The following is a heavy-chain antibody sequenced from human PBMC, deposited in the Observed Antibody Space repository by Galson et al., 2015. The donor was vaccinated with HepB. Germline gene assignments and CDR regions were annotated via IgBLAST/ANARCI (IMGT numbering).Heavy chain of an antibody. D-gene: IGHD2-8*02. V-gene: IGHV4-4*07. J-gene: IGHJ6*03. CDR3: ARESGGSNYYFYFMDV. CDR2: LYTSGST. CDR1: GASISSYY. Sequence: LSLTCTVSGASISSYYWSWIRQPAGKGLEWIGRLYTSGSTDYNPSLKSRVTMSINTSKNQFSLRLSSVTAADTAVYYCARESGGSNYYFYFMDVWGKGTTVTVSS.